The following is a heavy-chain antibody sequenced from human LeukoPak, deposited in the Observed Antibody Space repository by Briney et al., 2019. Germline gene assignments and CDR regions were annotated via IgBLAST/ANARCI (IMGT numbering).Heavy chain of an antibody. D-gene: IGHD6-6*01. CDR2: ISSNGGST. CDR3: AREVAARRLGSWVDP. Sequence: GGSLRLSCAASGFTFSSYAMSWVRQAPGKGLEWVSAISSNGGSTYYANSVKGRFTISRDNSKNTLYLQMGSLRAEDMAVYYCAREVAARRLGSWVDPWGQGTLVTVSS. V-gene: IGHV3-64*01. J-gene: IGHJ5*02. CDR1: GFTFSSYA.